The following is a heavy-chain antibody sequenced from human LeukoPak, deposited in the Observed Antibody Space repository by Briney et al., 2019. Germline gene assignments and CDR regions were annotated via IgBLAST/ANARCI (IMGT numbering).Heavy chain of an antibody. CDR1: GGSISSYY. CDR3: ARLSSSRGNFDY. V-gene: IGHV4-59*08. D-gene: IGHD6-13*01. CDR2: IYYSGST. J-gene: IGHJ4*02. Sequence: SETLSLTCTVSGGSISSYYWSWIRQPPGKGLEWIGYIYYSGSTNYNPSLKSRVTISVDTSKNQFSLKLSSVTAADTAVYYCARLSSSRGNFDYWGQGTLVTVSS.